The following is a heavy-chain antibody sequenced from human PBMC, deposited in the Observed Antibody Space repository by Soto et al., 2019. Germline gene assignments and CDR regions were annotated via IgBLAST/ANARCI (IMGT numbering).Heavy chain of an antibody. J-gene: IGHJ4*02. Sequence: SLRLSCAASGFTFSNFAMHWVRQAPGKGLEWVAVVSFDGTNKYYADSVKGRFTISRDNYKNTLYLQMSSLRTEDTAVYYCARDRRPQVTVNFDYWGQGTPVTVSS. CDR1: GFTFSNFA. CDR3: ARDRRPQVTVNFDY. CDR2: VSFDGTNK. D-gene: IGHD4-4*01. V-gene: IGHV3-30-3*01.